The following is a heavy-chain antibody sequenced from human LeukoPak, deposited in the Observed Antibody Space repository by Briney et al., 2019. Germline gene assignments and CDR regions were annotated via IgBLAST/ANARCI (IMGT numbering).Heavy chain of an antibody. D-gene: IGHD6-6*01. CDR2: MHPNSGNT. CDR1: GYTFTSYD. CDR3: TRANSPIYSSGSSYYFNY. Sequence: GASVKVSCKASGYTFTSYDINWVRQATGQGLEWMGWMHPNSGNTGYAQKFQDRVTITRNTSISTAYMELSSLRSEDTAVYYCTRANSPIYSSGSSYYFNYWGQGTLVTVSS. J-gene: IGHJ4*02. V-gene: IGHV1-8*03.